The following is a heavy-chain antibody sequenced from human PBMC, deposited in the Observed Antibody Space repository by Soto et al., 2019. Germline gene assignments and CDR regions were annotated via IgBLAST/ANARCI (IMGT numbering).Heavy chain of an antibody. D-gene: IGHD1-26*01. J-gene: IGHJ6*02. CDR3: TTDPAQLHYYYYGMDV. CDR2: IKSKTDGGTT. CDR1: GFTFSDHY. Sequence: PGGSLRLSCAASGFTFSDHYMDWVRQAPGKGLEWVGRIKSKTDGGTTDYAAPVKGRFTISRDDSKNTLYLQMNSLKTEDTAVYYCTTDPAQLHYYYYGMDVWGQGTTVTVSS. V-gene: IGHV3-15*07.